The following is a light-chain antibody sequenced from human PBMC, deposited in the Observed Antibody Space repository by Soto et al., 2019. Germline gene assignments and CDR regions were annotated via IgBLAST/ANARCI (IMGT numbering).Light chain of an antibody. J-gene: IGKJ1*01. Sequence: DIQMTQSPPTLSASVGDRVTISCRASQSISSWLAWYQQKPGKAPKGLIYKASTLESGAPSRFSGSGSGTEFTLTISSLQPDDFATYYCQQYYSYPWTFGQGTKVDIK. CDR3: QQYYSYPWT. CDR2: KAS. V-gene: IGKV1-5*03. CDR1: QSISSW.